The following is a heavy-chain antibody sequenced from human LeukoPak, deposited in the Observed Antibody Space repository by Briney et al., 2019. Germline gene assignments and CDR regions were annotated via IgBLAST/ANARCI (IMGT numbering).Heavy chain of an antibody. Sequence: PSETLSLTCAVYGGSFSGYYWSWIRQPPGKGLEWIGEINHSGSTNYNPSLKSQVTISVDTSKNQFSLKLSSVTAADTAVYYCARGSPYGRNWFDPWGQGTLVTVSS. CDR2: INHSGST. V-gene: IGHV4-34*01. D-gene: IGHD3-10*01. CDR3: ARGSPYGRNWFDP. J-gene: IGHJ5*02. CDR1: GGSFSGYY.